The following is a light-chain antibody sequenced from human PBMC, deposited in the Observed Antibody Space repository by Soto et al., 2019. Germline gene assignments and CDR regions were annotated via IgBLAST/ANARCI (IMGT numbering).Light chain of an antibody. CDR3: QQYYNWPRT. Sequence: EIVLTQSPATLSVSPWERATLSCRASQSVSIDLAWYQQKPGQAPRLLFYGASTGATGLPARFRGSGSGKEFPPTINSLQAEDCAVYYCQQYYNWPRTFGQGTRLEI. V-gene: IGKV3-15*01. CDR1: QSVSID. CDR2: GAS. J-gene: IGKJ5*01.